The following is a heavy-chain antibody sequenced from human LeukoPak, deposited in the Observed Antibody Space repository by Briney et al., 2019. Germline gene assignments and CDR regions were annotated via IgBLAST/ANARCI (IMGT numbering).Heavy chain of an antibody. CDR3: ATDYCSSTSCLS. CDR2: INAGNGNT. CDR1: GYTFTSCA. D-gene: IGHD2-2*01. J-gene: IGHJ3*01. Sequence: ASVKVSCKASGYTFTSCAMHWVRQAPGQRLEWMGWINAGNGNTKYSQKFQGRVTITRDTSASTAYMELSSLRSEDTAVYYCATDYCSSTSCLSWGQGTMVTVSS. V-gene: IGHV1-3*01.